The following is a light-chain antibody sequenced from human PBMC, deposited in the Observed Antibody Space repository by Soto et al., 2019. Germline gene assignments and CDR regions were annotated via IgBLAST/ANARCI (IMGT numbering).Light chain of an antibody. CDR1: QSVSRN. Sequence: EIVMTQSPDTLSVSPGERATLSCRASQSVSRNLAWYQQKPGQAPRLLISAASTRATGIPARFSGSGSGTEFTLTITSLQSEDFTVYYCQQYNNWPRTFGQGTKVE. V-gene: IGKV3-15*01. J-gene: IGKJ1*01. CDR2: AAS. CDR3: QQYNNWPRT.